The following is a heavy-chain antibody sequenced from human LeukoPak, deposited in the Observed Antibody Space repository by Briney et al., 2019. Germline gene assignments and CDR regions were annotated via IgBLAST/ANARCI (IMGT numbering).Heavy chain of an antibody. CDR2: ISYDGSNK. CDR1: GFTFSSYG. J-gene: IGHJ4*02. CDR3: AKGQRWELPIDY. Sequence: TGGSLRLSCAASGFTFSSYGMHWVRQAPGKGLEWVAVISYDGSNKYYADSVKGRFTISRDNSKNTLYLQMNSLRAEDTAVYYCAKGQRWELPIDYWGQGTLVTVSS. V-gene: IGHV3-30*18. D-gene: IGHD1-26*01.